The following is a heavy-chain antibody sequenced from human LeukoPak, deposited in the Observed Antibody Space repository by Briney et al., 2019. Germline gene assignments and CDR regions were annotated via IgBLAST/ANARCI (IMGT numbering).Heavy chain of an antibody. Sequence: SETLSPTCTVSGGSISSYYWSWIRQPPGKGLEWIGYIYYSGSTNYNPSLKSRVTISVDTSKNQFSLKLSSVTAADTAVYYCARRKARAGYYYYTDVWGKGTTVTVSS. V-gene: IGHV4-59*01. J-gene: IGHJ6*03. CDR3: ARRKARAGYYYYTDV. D-gene: IGHD6-19*01. CDR2: IYYSGST. CDR1: GGSISSYY.